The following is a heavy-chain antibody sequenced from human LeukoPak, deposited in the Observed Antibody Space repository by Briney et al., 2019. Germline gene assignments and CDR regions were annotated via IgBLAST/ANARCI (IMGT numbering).Heavy chain of an antibody. CDR3: ARDWCSGGSCLDY. D-gene: IGHD2-15*01. CDR1: GYTLTGYY. Sequence: GASVKVSCKASGYTLTGYYLHWVRQAPGQGLEWMGWINPNSGGTNYAQKFQGRVTMTRDTSMSTASMELSRLISDDTAIYYCARDWCSGGSCLDYWGQGPRVTVPS. J-gene: IGHJ4*02. V-gene: IGHV1-2*02. CDR2: INPNSGGT.